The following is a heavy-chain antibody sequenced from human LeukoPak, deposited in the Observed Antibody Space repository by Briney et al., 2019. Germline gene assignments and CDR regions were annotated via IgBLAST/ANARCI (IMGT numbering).Heavy chain of an antibody. D-gene: IGHD1-26*01. CDR1: GFTFSNYA. CDR2: FSGSGSLT. Sequence: GGSLRLSCAATGFTFSNYAMNWVRQAPGKGLEWVSSFSGSGSLTYYADSVKGRFTISRDNSKNSLYLQMNSLRAEDTAVYYCAKVMEQLVQPDAFDIWGQGTMVTVSS. J-gene: IGHJ3*02. V-gene: IGHV3-23*01. CDR3: AKVMEQLVQPDAFDI.